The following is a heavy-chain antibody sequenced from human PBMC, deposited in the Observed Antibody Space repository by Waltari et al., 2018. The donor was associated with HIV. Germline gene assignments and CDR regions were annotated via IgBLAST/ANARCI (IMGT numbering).Heavy chain of an antibody. V-gene: IGHV1-18*01. J-gene: IGHJ6*02. D-gene: IGHD3-10*01. CDR1: GYTFTHYG. CDR2: ISTYDTNT. CDR3: ARDRWFGESHYYYYYGMDV. Sequence: QVQLVQSGVEVKKPGASVKVSCKASGYTFTHYGISWLRHAPGQGLEWMGWISTYDTNTNYAQKLQDRVTLTTDTSTGTAYMELASLRSDDTAVYYCARDRWFGESHYYYYYGMDVWGQGTTVTVSS.